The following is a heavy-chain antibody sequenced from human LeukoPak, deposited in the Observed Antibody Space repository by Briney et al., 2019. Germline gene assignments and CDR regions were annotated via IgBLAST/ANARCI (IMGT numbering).Heavy chain of an antibody. D-gene: IGHD3-22*01. CDR1: GGSISSYY. Sequence: SETLSLTCTVSGGSISSYYWSWIRQPPGKGLEWIAYMYYSGSTNYNPSLKSRLTISVDTSKNQFSLKLSSVTAADTAVYYCARHDYFYDSSDYHAAFDIWGQGTMVTVSS. CDR2: MYYSGST. CDR3: ARHDYFYDSSDYHAAFDI. V-gene: IGHV4-59*08. J-gene: IGHJ3*02.